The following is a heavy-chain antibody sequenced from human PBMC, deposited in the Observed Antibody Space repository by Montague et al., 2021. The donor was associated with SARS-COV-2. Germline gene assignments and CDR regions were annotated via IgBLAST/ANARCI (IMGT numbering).Heavy chain of an antibody. Sequence: SETLSLTCAVRGGSFTNYYWNWIRQSPGKGLETLGEINHSGSTNYNLSLKSRVTISVDMSKSQVSLNLTSVTAADTAIYYCARARGRTGWFDSWGQGIQVTVSS. J-gene: IGHJ5*01. CDR3: ARARGRTGWFDS. CDR2: INHSGST. D-gene: IGHD3-10*01. V-gene: IGHV4-34*01. CDR1: GGSFTNYY.